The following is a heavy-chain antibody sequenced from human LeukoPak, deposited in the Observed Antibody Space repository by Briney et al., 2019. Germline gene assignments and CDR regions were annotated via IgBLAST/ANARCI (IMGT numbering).Heavy chain of an antibody. J-gene: IGHJ4*02. CDR3: ARRSGLAEQFDY. Sequence: PGGSLQISCEASGYSFTSYWIAWVRQMPGKGLEWMGIIYPPDSDTRYSPSFQGQVTISADKSISTAYLQWSSLKPSDTAMYYCARRSGLAEQFDYWGQGTLVTVSS. V-gene: IGHV5-51*01. D-gene: IGHD3-10*01. CDR1: GYSFTSYW. CDR2: IYPPDSDT.